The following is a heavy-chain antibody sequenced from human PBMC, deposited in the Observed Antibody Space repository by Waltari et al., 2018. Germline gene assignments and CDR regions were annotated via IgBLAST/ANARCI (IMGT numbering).Heavy chain of an antibody. CDR3: AREPSVAARSYWYFDL. CDR2: IYTTGTT. J-gene: IGHJ2*01. V-gene: IGHV4-61*02. Sequence: QVQLQESGPGLVKPSQTLSLICTVSGGSITSGNYYWTWIRQPAGKGLEWIGRIYTTGTTPYNPPLRSRVTILVDTSNNHVSLRLSSVTAADTAVYYCAREPSVAARSYWYFDLWGRGTLVTVSS. CDR1: GGSITSGNYY. D-gene: IGHD6-6*01.